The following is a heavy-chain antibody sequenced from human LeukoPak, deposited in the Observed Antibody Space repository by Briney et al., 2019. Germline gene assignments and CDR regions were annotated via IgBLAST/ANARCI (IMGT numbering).Heavy chain of an antibody. Sequence: SETLSLTCTVSGVSVSSGSYYWSWIRQPPGKGLEWIGYIYYSGSTNYNPSLKSRVTISVDTSKNQFSLKLSSVTAADTAVYYCARGAGTIDYWGQGTLVTVSS. CDR3: ARGAGTIDY. V-gene: IGHV4-61*01. CDR1: GVSVSSGSYY. D-gene: IGHD1-1*01. J-gene: IGHJ4*02. CDR2: IYYSGST.